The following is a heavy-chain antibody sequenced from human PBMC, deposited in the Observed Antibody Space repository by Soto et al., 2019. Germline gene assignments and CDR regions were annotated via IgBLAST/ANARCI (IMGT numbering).Heavy chain of an antibody. D-gene: IGHD2-21*02. V-gene: IGHV3-49*04. CDR2: IRSKAFGGTT. CDR3: TRAGCGGDCQPPLDLEY. CDR1: GFSFGDYA. Sequence: EVQLAESGGGLVQPGRSLRLSCTSSGFSFGDYAMSWVRQAPGKGLEWVGFIRSKAFGGTTEIAPSVKGRFTMSRDDSKSIAYLQMNTLKTDDTAVYYCTRAGCGGDCQPPLDLEYWGQGALVTVSS. J-gene: IGHJ4*02.